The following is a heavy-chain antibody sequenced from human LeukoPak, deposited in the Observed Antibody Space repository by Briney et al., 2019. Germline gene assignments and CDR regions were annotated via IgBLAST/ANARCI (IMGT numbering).Heavy chain of an antibody. J-gene: IGHJ6*02. CDR3: AKDAVQAEPYYYYGMDV. Sequence: GGSLRLSCAASGFTFSSYAMSWVRRAPGKGLEWVSAISGSGGSTYYADSVKGRFTISRDNSKSTLYLQMNSLRAEDTAVYYCAKDAVQAEPYYYYGMDVWGQGTTVTVSS. CDR2: ISGSGGST. D-gene: IGHD1-14*01. CDR1: GFTFSSYA. V-gene: IGHV3-23*01.